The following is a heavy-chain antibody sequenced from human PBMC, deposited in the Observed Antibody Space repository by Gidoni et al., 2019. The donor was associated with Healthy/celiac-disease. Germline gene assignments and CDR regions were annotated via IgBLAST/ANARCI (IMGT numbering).Heavy chain of an antibody. Sequence: EVQLLESGGGLVQPGGSLRLSCAASGFTFSSYAMSWVRQATGKGLEWVSAISGSVGSTYYADSVKGRFTISRDNPKNTLYLQMNSLRAEDTAVYYCAKQKASGWYYFDYWGQGTLVTVSS. V-gene: IGHV3-23*01. D-gene: IGHD6-19*01. CDR3: AKQKASGWYYFDY. J-gene: IGHJ4*02. CDR1: GFTFSSYA. CDR2: ISGSVGST.